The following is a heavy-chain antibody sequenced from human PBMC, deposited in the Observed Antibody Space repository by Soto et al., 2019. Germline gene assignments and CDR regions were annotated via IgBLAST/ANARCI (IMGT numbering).Heavy chain of an antibody. Sequence: GGSLRLSCAASGFTFTSYGMHWVRQAPGKGLEWVAVISYDGSNKYYADSVKGRFTISRDNSKNTLYLQMNSPRAEDTAVYYCAKDRGYSSGWYDYWGQGTLVTVSS. CDR1: GFTFTSYG. V-gene: IGHV3-30*18. CDR3: AKDRGYSSGWYDY. D-gene: IGHD6-19*01. CDR2: ISYDGSNK. J-gene: IGHJ4*02.